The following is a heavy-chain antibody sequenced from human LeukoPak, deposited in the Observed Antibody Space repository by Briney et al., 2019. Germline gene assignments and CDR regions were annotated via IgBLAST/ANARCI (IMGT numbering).Heavy chain of an antibody. D-gene: IGHD7-27*01. CDR2: GST. V-gene: IGHV4-4*07. J-gene: IGHJ4*02. Sequence: GSTNYNPSLKSRVTMSADTSKNQFSLRLSSVTAAGTAVYYCARKTGDLYYFDYWGQGTLVTVSS. CDR3: ARKTGDLYYFDY.